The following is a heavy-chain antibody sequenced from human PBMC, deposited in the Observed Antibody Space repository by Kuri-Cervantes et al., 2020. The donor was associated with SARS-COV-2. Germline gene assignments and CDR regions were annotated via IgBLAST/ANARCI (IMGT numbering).Heavy chain of an antibody. CDR3: ARTYYYDSSDLGWFDP. CDR2: INHSGST. V-gene: IGHV4-34*01. Sequence: SETLSLTCAVYGGSFSGYYWSWIRQPPGKGLEWIGEINHSGSTNYNPSLKSRVTISVDTSKNQFSLKLSSVTAADTAVYYCARTYYYDSSDLGWFDPWGQGTLVTVSS. J-gene: IGHJ5*02. CDR1: GGSFSGYY. D-gene: IGHD3-22*01.